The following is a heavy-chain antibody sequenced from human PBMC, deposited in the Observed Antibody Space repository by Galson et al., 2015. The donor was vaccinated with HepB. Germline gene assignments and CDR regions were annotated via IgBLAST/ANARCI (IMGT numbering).Heavy chain of an antibody. V-gene: IGHV3-30-3*01. CDR2: ISYDGSNK. CDR1: GFTFSSYA. D-gene: IGHD4-23*01. J-gene: IGHJ4*02. CDR3: ARPSTVVTPWYFDY. Sequence: SLRLSCAASGFTFSSYAMHWVRQAPGKGLEWVAVISYDGSNKYYADSVKGRFTISRDNSKNTLYLQMNSLRAVDTAVYYCARPSTVVTPWYFDYWGQGTLVTVSS.